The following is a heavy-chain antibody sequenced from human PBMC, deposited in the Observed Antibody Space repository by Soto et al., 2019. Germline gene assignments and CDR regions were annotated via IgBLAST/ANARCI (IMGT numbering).Heavy chain of an antibody. Sequence: ASVKVSCKASGYTFTGYYVHWVRQAPGQGLEWMGWINPTSGDTYLAQRFQGRVTMNRDTSIGTAYMELRGLTSDDTAEYYCAKRGAIVAAGTRVYLYNAMDVWGQGTTVTVSS. CDR2: INPTSGDT. V-gene: IGHV1-2*02. J-gene: IGHJ6*02. CDR3: AKRGAIVAAGTRVYLYNAMDV. CDR1: GYTFTGYY. D-gene: IGHD1-26*01.